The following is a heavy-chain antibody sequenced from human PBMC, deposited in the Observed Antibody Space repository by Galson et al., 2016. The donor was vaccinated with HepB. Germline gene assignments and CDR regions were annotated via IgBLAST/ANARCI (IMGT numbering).Heavy chain of an antibody. CDR3: AREGVCTGGRCYSGFDY. J-gene: IGHJ4*02. CDR1: GYTFSNYD. V-gene: IGHV1-8*01. D-gene: IGHD2-15*01. Sequence: SVKVSCKASGYTFSNYDMNWVRQATGQGLEWMGWMNSKNGDTGYAQKFQGRITMTMDTSISTAYLELSSLGSDDTAVYYCAREGVCTGGRCYSGFDYWGQGTLVTVSS. CDR2: MNSKNGDT.